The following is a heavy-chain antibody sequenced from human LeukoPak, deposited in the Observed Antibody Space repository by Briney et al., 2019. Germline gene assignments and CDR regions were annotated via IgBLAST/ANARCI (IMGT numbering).Heavy chain of an antibody. J-gene: IGHJ4*02. CDR3: ARSDSSAYGNY. D-gene: IGHD3-22*01. CDR1: GFTFSRYW. CDR2: INSDGSST. Sequence: PGGSLRPSCAASGFTFSRYWMHWVRQAPGKGLVWVSRINSDGSSTNYADSVKGRFTISRDNAKNTLYLQMNSLRAEDTAVYYCARSDSSAYGNYWGQGTLVTVSS. V-gene: IGHV3-74*01.